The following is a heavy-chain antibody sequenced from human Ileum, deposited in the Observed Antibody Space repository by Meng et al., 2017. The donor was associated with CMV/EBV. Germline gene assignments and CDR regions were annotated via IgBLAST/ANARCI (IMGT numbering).Heavy chain of an antibody. V-gene: IGHV4-39*07. CDR1: GGSISSGTYY. Sequence: QVRLQESGPGLVPPSVTLSLTCTVTGGSISSGTYYWAWIRQSPGKGLEWIGSIYYSGSTYDNPSLKSRVTMSVDTFKNQFSLKLTSVTAADTAVYYCAGDWGPYSSRGYFDPWGQGTLVTVSS. CDR3: AGDWGPYSSRGYFDP. D-gene: IGHD6-13*01. CDR2: IYYSGST. J-gene: IGHJ5*02.